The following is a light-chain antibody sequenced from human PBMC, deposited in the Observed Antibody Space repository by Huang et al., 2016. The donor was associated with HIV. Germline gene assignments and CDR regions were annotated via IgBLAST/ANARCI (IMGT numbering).Light chain of an antibody. Sequence: EIVFTQSPATLSLSPGERATLSCRASQSVSSYLAWYQQKPGQAPRLLIYDASNRATGIPARFSGSGSGTDFTLTISSLEPEDFAVYYCQQRSNWPSTFGPGTKVDI. V-gene: IGKV3-11*01. CDR1: QSVSSY. CDR3: QQRSNWPST. CDR2: DAS. J-gene: IGKJ3*01.